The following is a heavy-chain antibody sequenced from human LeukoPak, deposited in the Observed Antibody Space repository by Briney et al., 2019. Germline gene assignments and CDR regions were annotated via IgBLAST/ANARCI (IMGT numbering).Heavy chain of an antibody. CDR1: GGSISSGGYS. J-gene: IGHJ3*02. CDR2: IYYSGST. Sequence: SETLSLTCAVSGGSISSGGYSWSWIRQPPGKGLEWIGYIYYSGSTYYNPSLKSRVTISVDTSKNQFSLKLNSVTAADTAVYYCAKSPGYGLIDIWGQGTMVTVSS. D-gene: IGHD3-9*01. CDR3: AKSPGYGLIDI. V-gene: IGHV4-30-4*07.